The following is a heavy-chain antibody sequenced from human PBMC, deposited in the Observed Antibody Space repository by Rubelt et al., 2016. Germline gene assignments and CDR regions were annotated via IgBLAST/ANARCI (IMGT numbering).Heavy chain of an antibody. CDR1: GFTFNDYA. J-gene: IGHJ3*02. Sequence: ESGGGSVQPGRSLRLSCAASGFTFNDYAMHWVRQAPGKGLEWVSGIGWSSGSIGYADSVKGRFTISRDNAKNSLYLQMNSLRAEDTAVYYCARGVGDGYNYIPDAFDIWGQGTMVTVSS. CDR2: IGWSSGSI. CDR3: ARGVGDGYNYIPDAFDI. D-gene: IGHD5-24*01. V-gene: IGHV3-9*01.